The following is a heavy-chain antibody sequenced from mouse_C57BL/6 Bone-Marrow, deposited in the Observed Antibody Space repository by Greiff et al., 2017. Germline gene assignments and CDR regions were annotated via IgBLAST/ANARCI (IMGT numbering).Heavy chain of an antibody. CDR2: IDPSDSYT. D-gene: IGHD2-3*01. J-gene: IGHJ4*01. CDR1: GYTFTSYW. CDR3: ARGWLLPAMDY. Sequence: QVQLQQPGAELVMPGASVKLSCKASGYTFTSYWMHWVKQRPGQGLEWIGEIDPSDSYTNYNQKFKGKSTLTVDKSSSTAYMQLSNLTSEDSAVYYCARGWLLPAMDYWGQGTSVTVSS. V-gene: IGHV1-69*01.